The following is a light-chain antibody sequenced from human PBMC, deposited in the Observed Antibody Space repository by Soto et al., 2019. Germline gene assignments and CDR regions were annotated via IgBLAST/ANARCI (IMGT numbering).Light chain of an antibody. J-gene: IGLJ3*02. CDR2: GNS. V-gene: IGLV1-40*01. CDR3: QSYDSSLSGWV. CDR1: SSNIGAGYD. Sequence: QSVLTQPPSVSGAPGQRVTISCTGSSSNIGAGYDVHWYHQLPGTAPKLLIYGNSNRPSGVPDRFSGSKSGNSASLAITGLRAEDEADYYCQSYDSSLSGWVFGGGTKLTVL.